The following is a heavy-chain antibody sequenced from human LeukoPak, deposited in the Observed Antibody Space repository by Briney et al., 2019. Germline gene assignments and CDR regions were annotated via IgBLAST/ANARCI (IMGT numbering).Heavy chain of an antibody. V-gene: IGHV3-11*04. D-gene: IGHD3-22*01. Sequence: LSLTCAVYGGSFSGYYWSWIRQPPGKGLEWVSYISGSGSTIYYADSVKGRFTISRDNAKNSLYLQMNSLRAEDTAVYYCARGPNYYDSSGYYYGILFFDYWGQGTLVTVSS. CDR3: ARGPNYYDSSGYYYGILFFDY. CDR2: ISGSGSTI. J-gene: IGHJ4*02. CDR1: GGSFSGYY.